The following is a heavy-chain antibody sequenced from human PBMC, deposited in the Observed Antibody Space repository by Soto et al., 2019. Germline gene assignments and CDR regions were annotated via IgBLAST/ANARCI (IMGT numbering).Heavy chain of an antibody. V-gene: IGHV4-31*03. Sequence: SETLSLTCTVSGGSISSGGYYWSWIRQHPGKGLEWIGYIYYSGSTYYNPSLKSRVTISVDTSKNQFSLKLSSVTAADTAVYYCARGGGVNYGSGSYDLNGMDVWGQGTTVTVSS. D-gene: IGHD3-10*01. CDR2: IYYSGST. CDR3: ARGGGVNYGSGSYDLNGMDV. J-gene: IGHJ6*02. CDR1: GGSISSGGYY.